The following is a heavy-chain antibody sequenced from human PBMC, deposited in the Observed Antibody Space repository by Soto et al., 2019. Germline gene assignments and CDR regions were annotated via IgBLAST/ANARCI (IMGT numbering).Heavy chain of an antibody. CDR1: GFSFETYG. CDR3: AKDPYVGWYCSGGTCPITS. CDR2: ISGSGDNT. J-gene: IGHJ5*02. V-gene: IGHV3-23*01. Sequence: EVRLLESGGGLVEPGGSLRLSCTGSGFSFETYGMTWVRQAPWKGLEWVSGISGSGDNTYYADSVKGRFTISRDNARKTVYLQWVSLRADDTATYYCAKDPYVGWYCSGGTCPITSWGQGTLVIVSS. D-gene: IGHD2-15*01.